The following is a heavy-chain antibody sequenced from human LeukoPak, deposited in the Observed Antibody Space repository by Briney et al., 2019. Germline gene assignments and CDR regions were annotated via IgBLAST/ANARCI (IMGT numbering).Heavy chain of an antibody. CDR1: GGSFSGYY. CDR2: INHSGST. Sequence: SETLSLTCAVYGGSFSGYYWSWIRQPPGKGLEWIWEINHSGSTNYNPSLKSRVTISVDTSKNQFSLKLSSVTAADTAVYYCARAAGEDTAWPGGSDYWGQGTLVTVSS. V-gene: IGHV4-34*01. J-gene: IGHJ4*02. D-gene: IGHD5-18*01. CDR3: ARAAGEDTAWPGGSDY.